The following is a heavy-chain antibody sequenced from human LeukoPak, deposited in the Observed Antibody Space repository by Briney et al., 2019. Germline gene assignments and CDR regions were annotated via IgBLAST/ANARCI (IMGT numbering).Heavy chain of an antibody. CDR1: GGSISSSSYY. V-gene: IGHV4-39*07. Sequence: PSETLSLTCTVSGGSISSSSYYWGWIRQPPGKGLEWIGSIYYSGSTYYNPSLKSRVTISVDTSKNQFSLKLSSVTAADTAVYYCASRRSSGYYSSDDYWGQGTLVTVSS. D-gene: IGHD3-22*01. CDR3: ASRRSSGYYSSDDY. J-gene: IGHJ4*02. CDR2: IYYSGST.